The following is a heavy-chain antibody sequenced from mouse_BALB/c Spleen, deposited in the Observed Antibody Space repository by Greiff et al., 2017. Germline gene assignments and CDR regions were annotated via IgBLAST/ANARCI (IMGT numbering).Heavy chain of an antibody. CDR3: ARYGNYNAMDY. CDR1: GYSITSDYA. D-gene: IGHD2-1*01. Sequence: EVQLQQSGPGLVKPSQSLSLTCTVTGYSITSDYAWNWIRQFPGNKLEWMGYISYSGSTSYNPSLKSRISITRDTSKNQFFLQLNSVTTEDTATYYCARYGNYNAMDYWGQGTSVTVSS. V-gene: IGHV3-2*02. J-gene: IGHJ4*01. CDR2: ISYSGST.